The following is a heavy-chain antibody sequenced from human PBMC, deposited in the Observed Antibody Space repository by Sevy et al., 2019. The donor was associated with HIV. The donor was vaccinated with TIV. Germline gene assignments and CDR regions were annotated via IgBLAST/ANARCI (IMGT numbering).Heavy chain of an antibody. V-gene: IGHV3-30*03. CDR3: ASSRGKYAGSSWLYYHYAMDV. J-gene: IGHJ6*02. Sequence: GGSLRLSCGASGFSFTRLGMHWVRQAPGRGLEWVAIISNDGSHEEYADSVKGRFTISRDNSKDTVYLQMNSLRVEDTAVYYCASSRGKYAGSSWLYYHYAMDVWGQGTTVTVSS. D-gene: IGHD6-13*01. CDR2: ISNDGSHE. CDR1: GFSFTRLG.